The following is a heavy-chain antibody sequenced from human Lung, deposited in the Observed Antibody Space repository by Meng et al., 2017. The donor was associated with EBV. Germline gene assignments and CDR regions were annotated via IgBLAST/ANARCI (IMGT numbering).Heavy chain of an antibody. J-gene: IGHJ5*02. CDR3: AREAPLWLGDGFDP. D-gene: IGHD3-10*01. Sequence: QMQPVASGAEVKKPGASVKVSCKASGYTFTGYYMHWVRQAPGQGLEWMGRINPNSGGTNYAQKFQGRVTMTRDTSISTAYMELSRLRSDDTAVYYCAREAPLWLGDGFDPWGQGTLVTVSS. V-gene: IGHV1-2*06. CDR1: GYTFTGYY. CDR2: INPNSGGT.